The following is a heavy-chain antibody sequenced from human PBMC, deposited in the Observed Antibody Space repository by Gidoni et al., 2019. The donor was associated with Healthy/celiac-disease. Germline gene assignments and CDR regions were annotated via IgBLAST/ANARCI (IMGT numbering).Heavy chain of an antibody. D-gene: IGHD2-15*01. V-gene: IGHV4-34*01. CDR3: ARVLGPRDCSGGSCYRVAGLDV. J-gene: IGHJ6*02. CDR1: GGSFSGYY. CDR2: INHSGST. Sequence: QVQLQQWGAGLLKPSETLSLTCAVYGGSFSGYYWSWIRQPPGKGLEWIGEINHSGSTNYNPSLKSRVTISVDTSKNQFSLKLSSVTAADTAVYYCARVLGPRDCSGGSCYRVAGLDVWGQGTTVTVSS.